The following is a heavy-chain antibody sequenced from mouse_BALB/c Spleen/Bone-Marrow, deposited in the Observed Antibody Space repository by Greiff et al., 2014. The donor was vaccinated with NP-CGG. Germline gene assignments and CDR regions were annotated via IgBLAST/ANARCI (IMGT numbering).Heavy chain of an antibody. CDR2: IYPGDGDT. V-gene: IGHV1-80*01. Sequence: VQLQQSGAELVRPGSSVKISCKASGYAFSSYWMNWVKQRPGQGLEWIGRIYPGDGDTNYNGKFRGKATLTADKSSSTAYMQLSSLTSEDSAVYFCARVRNWADYWGQGTTLTVSS. CDR3: ARVRNWADY. D-gene: IGHD4-1*01. CDR1: GYAFSSYW. J-gene: IGHJ2*01.